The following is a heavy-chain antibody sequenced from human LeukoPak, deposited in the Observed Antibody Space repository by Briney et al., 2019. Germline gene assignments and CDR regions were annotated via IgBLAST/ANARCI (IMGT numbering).Heavy chain of an antibody. CDR3: ARARLHHNYGSGTSFDY. CDR1: GDSVSSNSAA. V-gene: IGHV6-1*01. J-gene: IGHJ4*02. Sequence: SQTLSLTCAISGDSVSSNSAAWNWIRQSPSRGLEWLGRTYYRSNWNNDYAVSVESRITINPDTSKNQFSLQVNSVTHEDTAVYYCARARLHHNYGSGTSFDYWGQGTLVTVSS. D-gene: IGHD3-10*01. CDR2: TYYRSNWNN.